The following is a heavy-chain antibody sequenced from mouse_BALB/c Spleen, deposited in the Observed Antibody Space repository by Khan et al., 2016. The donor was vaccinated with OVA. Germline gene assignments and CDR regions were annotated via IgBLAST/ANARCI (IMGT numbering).Heavy chain of an antibody. CDR2: IRKKDSGYTT. J-gene: IGHJ3*01. Sequence: EVQLQESGGGLVEPGGSLRLSCATSGFTFSDYYMSWVRQPPGKALEWLGFIRKKDSGYTTEYSASVTGRFTISRANYQSILYLQMNSLRTEDSAPWNCRFTSSIENSQTILYRQMNMRRAEDSATYYCARGDYGYGFAYWGQATLVTVSA. V-gene: IGHV7-3*02. CDR1: GFTFSDYY. D-gene: IGHD1-2*01. CDR3: RFTSSIENSQTILYRQMNMRRAEDSATYYCARGDYGYGFAY.